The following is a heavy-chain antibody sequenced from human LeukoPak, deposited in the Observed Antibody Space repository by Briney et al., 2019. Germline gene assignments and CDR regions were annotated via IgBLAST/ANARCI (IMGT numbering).Heavy chain of an antibody. CDR1: GSTFSSYS. D-gene: IGHD3-22*01. Sequence: PGGSLRLSCAASGSTFSSYSMNWVRQAPGKGLEWVSSISSSSSYIYYADSVKGRFTISRDNAKNSLYLQMNSLRAEDTAVYYCAREWSYYDSSGYYSTPFDYWGQGTLVTVSS. CDR2: ISSSSSYI. CDR3: AREWSYYDSSGYYSTPFDY. V-gene: IGHV3-21*01. J-gene: IGHJ4*02.